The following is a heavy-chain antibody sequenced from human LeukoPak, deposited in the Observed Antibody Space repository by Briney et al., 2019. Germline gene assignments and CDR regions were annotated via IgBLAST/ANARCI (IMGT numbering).Heavy chain of an antibody. D-gene: IGHD6-6*01. J-gene: IGHJ4*02. Sequence: SETLSLTCTVSGGSISTSYWSWIRQPPGKGLEWIGYIYYSGSTHYNPSLKSRVTISVDTSKNQFSLKLSSVTAADTAVYYCARRSTLENFFDSWGQGTPVTVSS. CDR2: IYYSGST. CDR1: GGSISTSY. V-gene: IGHV4-59*08. CDR3: ARRSTLENFFDS.